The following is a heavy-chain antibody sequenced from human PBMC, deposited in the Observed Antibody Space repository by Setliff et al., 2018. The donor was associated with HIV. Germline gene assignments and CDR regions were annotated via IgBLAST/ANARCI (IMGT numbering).Heavy chain of an antibody. Sequence: GGSLRLSCAASGFTVSSNYMSWVRQAPGKGLEWVSVIYSGGSTYYADSVKGRFTISRDNSKNTLYLQMGSLRAEDMAVYYCARGYFDWLRAGTFDYWGQGSLVTVSS. D-gene: IGHD3-9*01. V-gene: IGHV3-53*05. J-gene: IGHJ4*02. CDR3: ARGYFDWLRAGTFDY. CDR1: GFTVSSNY. CDR2: IYSGGST.